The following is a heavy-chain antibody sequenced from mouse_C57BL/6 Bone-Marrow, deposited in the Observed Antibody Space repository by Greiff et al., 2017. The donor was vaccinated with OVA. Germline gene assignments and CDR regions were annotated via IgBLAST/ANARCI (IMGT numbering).Heavy chain of an antibody. Sequence: EVQLQQSGAELVRPGASVKLSCTASGFNIKDDYMHWVKQRPEQGLEWIGWLDPENGDTEYASKFQGKATITADTSSNTAYLQLSSLTSEDTAVYYCTLYYGSAWFAYWGQGTLVTVSA. V-gene: IGHV14-4*01. CDR1: GFNIKDDY. CDR2: LDPENGDT. D-gene: IGHD2-2*01. CDR3: TLYYGSAWFAY. J-gene: IGHJ3*01.